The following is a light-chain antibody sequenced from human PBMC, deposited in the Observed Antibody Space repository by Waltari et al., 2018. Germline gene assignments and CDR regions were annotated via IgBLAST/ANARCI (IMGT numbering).Light chain of an antibody. V-gene: IGLV2-8*01. CDR1: SSDIGGYNF. CDR2: DVS. J-gene: IGLJ2*01. Sequence: QSALTQPPSASGSPGQSVTISCTGTSSDIGGYNFVSWYQHHPGRAPKLLFYDVSKRPSGVPDRFSGSKSGNTASLTVSGLQAEDEGDYYCSSYAGSNNILFGGGTKVTVL. CDR3: SSYAGSNNIL.